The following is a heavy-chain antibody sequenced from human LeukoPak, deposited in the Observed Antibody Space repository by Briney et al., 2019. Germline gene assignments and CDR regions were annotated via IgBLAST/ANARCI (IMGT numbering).Heavy chain of an antibody. CDR3: AKGGYSYGSDYYYYMDV. D-gene: IGHD5-18*01. Sequence: GGSLRLSCAASGFTFSSYAMSWVRQAPGKGLEWVSAISGSGGSTYYADSVKGRFTISRDNSKNTLYLQMNSLRAEDTAVYYCAKGGYSYGSDYYYYMDVWGKGTTVTVSS. CDR1: GFTFSSYA. V-gene: IGHV3-23*01. J-gene: IGHJ6*03. CDR2: ISGSGGST.